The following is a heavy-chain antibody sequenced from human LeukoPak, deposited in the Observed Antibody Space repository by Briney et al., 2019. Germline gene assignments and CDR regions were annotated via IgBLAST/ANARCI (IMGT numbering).Heavy chain of an antibody. Sequence: GGSLRLSCAASELTSSTSWMSWVRQAPGKGLEWVAQTKQDGSEKYYVDSVKGRFTASRDKNSLFLQMNSVRAEDTAVYYCVGWGISGITNHWGQGTLVTVSS. CDR2: TKQDGSEK. CDR3: VGWGISGITNH. J-gene: IGHJ4*02. V-gene: IGHV3-7*01. D-gene: IGHD1-7*01. CDR1: ELTSSTSW.